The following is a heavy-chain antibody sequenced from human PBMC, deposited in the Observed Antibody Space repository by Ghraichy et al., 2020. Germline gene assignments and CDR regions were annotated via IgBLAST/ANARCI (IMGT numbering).Heavy chain of an antibody. CDR3: ARVGSAYEYCSSTSCYNYYYYGMDV. Sequence: GESLNISCAASGFTFSSYWMHWVRQAPGKGLVWVSRINSDGSSTSYADSVKGRFTISRDNAKNTLYLQMNSLRAEDTAVYYCARVGSAYEYCSSTSCYNYYYYGMDVWGQGTTVTVSS. CDR2: INSDGSST. V-gene: IGHV3-74*01. J-gene: IGHJ6*02. D-gene: IGHD2-2*02. CDR1: GFTFSSYW.